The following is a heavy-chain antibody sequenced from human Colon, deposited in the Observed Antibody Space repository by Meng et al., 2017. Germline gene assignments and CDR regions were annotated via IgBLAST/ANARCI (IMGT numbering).Heavy chain of an antibody. CDR1: GGSITSNY. V-gene: IGHV4-59*12. CDR3: AREGGYDLNWFDP. D-gene: IGHD5-12*01. J-gene: IGHJ5*02. CDR2: IYFSGST. Sequence: QGQLQGSGPGLVKPSETLSLTCTVSGGSITSNYWSWIRQPPGKGLEWIGNIYFSGSTNSNPSLKSRVTISVDTSRNQFSLNLRSVTAADTAVYYCAREGGYDLNWFDPWGQGTLVTVSS.